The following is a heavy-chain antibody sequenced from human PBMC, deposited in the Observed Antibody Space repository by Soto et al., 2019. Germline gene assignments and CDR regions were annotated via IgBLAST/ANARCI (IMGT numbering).Heavy chain of an antibody. J-gene: IGHJ6*03. CDR1: GYSFTNYG. V-gene: IGHV1-18*01. Sequence: QDPLVQSGAEVKKPGASVKVSCKASGYSFTNYGITWVRQAPGQGLEWMGWISAFNGNTHSAQKLQGRVTMTTDASTSTAYLELRSLRSDDTAVYYCARDRGVAPPVAGNTHYYYYMDVWGKGTTVTVSS. CDR2: ISAFNGNT. CDR3: ARDRGVAPPVAGNTHYYYYMDV. D-gene: IGHD6-19*01.